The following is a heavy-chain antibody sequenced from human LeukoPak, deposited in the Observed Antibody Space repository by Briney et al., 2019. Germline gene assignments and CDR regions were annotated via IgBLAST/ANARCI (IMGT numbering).Heavy chain of an antibody. CDR3: AKEIFCTQTTCQGNDAFHI. CDR2: IRYDGTTT. CDR1: GLTFSDFG. J-gene: IGHJ3*02. V-gene: IGHV3-30*02. Sequence: GGSLRLSCAASGLTFSDFGMHWVRQAPGKGLEWVTFIRYDGTTTYYADSVKGRFTVSRDNSKNTVYLQMSSLKAEDTAIYYCAKEIFCTQTTCQGNDAFHIWGQGTVVTVSS. D-gene: IGHD3-9*01.